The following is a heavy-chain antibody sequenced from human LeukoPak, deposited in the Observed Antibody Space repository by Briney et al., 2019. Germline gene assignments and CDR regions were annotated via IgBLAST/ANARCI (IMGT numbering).Heavy chain of an antibody. CDR3: ARGGDSSGWYGYFDY. D-gene: IGHD6-19*01. CDR2: INAGNGNT. CDR1: GYTFTSYA. J-gene: IGHJ4*02. V-gene: IGHV1-3*01. Sequence: GASVKVSCKASGYTFTSYAMHWVRQAPGQRLEWMGWINAGNGNTKYSQKFQGRVTITRDTSASTAYMELSSLRSEDTAVYYCARGGDSSGWYGYFDYWGQGTLVTVSS.